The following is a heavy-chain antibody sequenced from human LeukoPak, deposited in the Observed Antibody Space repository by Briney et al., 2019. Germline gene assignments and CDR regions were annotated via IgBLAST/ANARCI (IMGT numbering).Heavy chain of an antibody. CDR1: GGSFSDYD. CDR2: INQSGTT. J-gene: IGHJ4*02. Sequence: PSETLSLTCAVYGGSFSDYDWSWLRQAPGQGLQWIGDINQSGTTNCDPSLKSRVSMSIDTSKSQFSLSLRSVTAADTAVYFCARYVPVKTGPTRASFDYWGQGILVTVSS. V-gene: IGHV4-34*01. D-gene: IGHD1-1*01. CDR3: ARYVPVKTGPTRASFDY.